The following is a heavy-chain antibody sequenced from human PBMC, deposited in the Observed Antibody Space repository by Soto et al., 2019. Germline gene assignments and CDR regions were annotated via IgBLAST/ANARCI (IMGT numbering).Heavy chain of an antibody. CDR1: GYPFLHYW. CDR3: TKTSYYNTIASYPLPLSAFEF. D-gene: IGHD3-10*01. Sequence: GESLKLSCNGSGYPFLHYWISWERQMPGKGLEWMGRIDPSDSYTNYNPSFQGHVTISVDRSSTTAYLQWSTLKASDTAMYYCTKTSYYNTIASYPLPLSAFEFCGQGTTVTV. CDR2: IDPSDSYT. J-gene: IGHJ3*01. V-gene: IGHV5-10-1*01.